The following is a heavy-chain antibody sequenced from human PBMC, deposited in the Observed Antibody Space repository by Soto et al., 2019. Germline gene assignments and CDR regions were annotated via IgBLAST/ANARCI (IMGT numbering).Heavy chain of an antibody. CDR3: AKAPTSIAVAGTYFDY. J-gene: IGHJ4*02. CDR2: ISYDGSNK. V-gene: IGHV3-30*18. D-gene: IGHD6-19*01. Sequence: PGGSLRLSCAASGFTFSSYGMHWVRQAPGKGLEWVAVISYDGSNKYYADSVKGRFTISRDNSKNTLYLQMNSLRAEDTAVYYCAKAPTSIAVAGTYFDYWRQGTLVTVSS. CDR1: GFTFSSYG.